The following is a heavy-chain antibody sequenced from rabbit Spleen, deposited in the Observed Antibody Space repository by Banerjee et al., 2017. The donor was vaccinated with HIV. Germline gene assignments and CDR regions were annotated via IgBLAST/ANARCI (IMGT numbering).Heavy chain of an antibody. CDR2: IDAGSSGFT. D-gene: IGHD1-1*01. V-gene: IGHV1S40*01. J-gene: IGHJ6*01. CDR1: GVSFSGDSY. Sequence: QSLEESGGDLVKPGASLTLTCIASGVSFSGDSYMCWVRQAPGKGLEWVVCIDAGSSGFTYFASWAKGRFTISKTSSTTVTLQMTRLTAADTATYFCARDTSSSFSSYGMDLWGQGTLVT. CDR3: ARDTSSSFSSYGMDL.